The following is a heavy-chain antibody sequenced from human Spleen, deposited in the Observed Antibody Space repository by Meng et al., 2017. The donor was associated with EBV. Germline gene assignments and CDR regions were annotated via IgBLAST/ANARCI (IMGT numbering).Heavy chain of an antibody. Sequence: QVQRQEWGAGLLKPSGTLSLTCAVSGGSFSSCNWWSWVRPPAEKGLGMSGDIYHRGTTNYPSSLRRGVIIVVEKHKNLSLKKWTSVAAAATVEYHGGGLNSGAQKIDYWGQGTLVTVSS. CDR3: GGLNSGAQKIDY. J-gene: IGHJ4*02. D-gene: IGHD3/OR15-3a*01. V-gene: IGHV4-4*02. CDR1: GGSFSSCNW. CDR2: IYHRGTT.